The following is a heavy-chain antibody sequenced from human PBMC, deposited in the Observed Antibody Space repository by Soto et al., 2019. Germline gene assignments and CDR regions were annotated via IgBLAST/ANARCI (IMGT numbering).Heavy chain of an antibody. CDR2: ISGRGGST. CDR1: VFTFSSYA. D-gene: IGHD3-3*01. Sequence: EVQLLVSGGGLVQPGGSLRLSSASSVFTFSSYAISWFLQSPGKGLQWVSAISGRGGSTYYADSGKGRFTISRDNSKNTLYLQMNSLRAEDTAVYYCAKEGDDLGYYFDYWGQGTLVTVSS. J-gene: IGHJ4*02. CDR3: AKEGDDLGYYFDY. V-gene: IGHV3-23*01.